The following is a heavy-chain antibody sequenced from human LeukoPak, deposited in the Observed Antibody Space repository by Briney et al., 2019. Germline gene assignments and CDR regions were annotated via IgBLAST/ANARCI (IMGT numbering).Heavy chain of an antibody. CDR1: GGSLRSYY. CDR3: ARGSGGGGDAFDI. CDR2: IYYSGTI. J-gene: IGHJ3*02. V-gene: IGHV4-59*01. D-gene: IGHD3-16*01. Sequence: SSETLSLTCTVSGGSLRSYYWSWIRQPPGKGLEWIGYIYYSGTINYNPSLKSRVIISVDTSKSQFSLKLNSLTAADTAVYYCARGSGGGGDAFDIWGQGTMVTVSS.